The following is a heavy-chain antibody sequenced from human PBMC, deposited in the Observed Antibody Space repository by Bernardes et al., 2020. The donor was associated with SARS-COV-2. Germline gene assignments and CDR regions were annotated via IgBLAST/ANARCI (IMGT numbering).Heavy chain of an antibody. D-gene: IGHD2-21*01. CDR1: GFTFSSYG. Sequence: GGSLRLSCAASGFTFSSYGMHWVRQAPGKGLEWVAVISYDGGEKLYADSVKGRFTISRDNAKSSLYLQMNSLRAEDTAVYFCARDGDGYFDYWSQGILVTVSS. CDR3: ARDGDGYFDY. J-gene: IGHJ4*02. V-gene: IGHV3-30*03. CDR2: ISYDGGEK.